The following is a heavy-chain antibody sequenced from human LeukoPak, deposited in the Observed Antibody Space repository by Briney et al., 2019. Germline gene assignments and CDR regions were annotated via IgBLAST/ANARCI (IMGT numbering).Heavy chain of an antibody. CDR2: MNPNSGNT. Sequence: ASVKVSCKASGYTFTSYDINWVRQATGQGLEWMGWMNPNSGNTGYAQKFQGRVTMARDTSISTAYTELSSLRSEDTAVYYCARGKNFPSGGSYPDYWGQGTLVTVSS. CDR3: ARGKNFPSGGSYPDY. V-gene: IGHV1-8*01. J-gene: IGHJ4*02. D-gene: IGHD1-26*01. CDR1: GYTFTSYD.